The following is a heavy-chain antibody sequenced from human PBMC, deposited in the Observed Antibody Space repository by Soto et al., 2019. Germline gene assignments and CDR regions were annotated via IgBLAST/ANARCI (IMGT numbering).Heavy chain of an antibody. CDR1: GASIRSSNYY. CDR3: ARHVLSLDYYYMDV. D-gene: IGHD2-8*02. J-gene: IGHJ6*03. Sequence: QLQLQESGPGLVKSSETLSLTCTVSGASIRSSNYYWGWIRQPPGRGLEWIGSTDYNPSLKSRVPIAVDTSKSQFSLKLSSVTAADTAVYYCARHVLSLDYYYMDVWGTGTTVTVSS. CDR2: T. V-gene: IGHV4-39*01.